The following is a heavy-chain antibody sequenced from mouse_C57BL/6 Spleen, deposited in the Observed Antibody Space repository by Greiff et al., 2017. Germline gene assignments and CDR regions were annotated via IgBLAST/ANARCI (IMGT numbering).Heavy chain of an antibody. J-gene: IGHJ4*01. CDR2: INPNNGGT. CDR1: GYTFTDYN. V-gene: IGHV1-22*01. CDR3: ARSEDPYYAMDY. Sequence: VQLKESGPELVKPGASVKMSCKASGYTFTDYNMHWVKQSHGKSLEWIGYINPNNGGTSYNQKFKGKATLTVNKSSSTAYMELRSLTSEDSAVYYCARSEDPYYAMDYWGQGTSVTVSS.